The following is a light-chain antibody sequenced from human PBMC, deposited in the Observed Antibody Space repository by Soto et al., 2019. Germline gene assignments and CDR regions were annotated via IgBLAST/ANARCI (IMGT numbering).Light chain of an antibody. CDR3: QQYNNWPGT. CDR2: GAS. V-gene: IGKV3-15*01. J-gene: IGKJ1*01. Sequence: EIVMTQSPATLSVSPGERATLSCRASQSVSSNLAWYQQKPGQAPRLLIYGASTRATGIPARFSGSGSGTEFKLTIRSLQSEDFAVYYCQQYNNWPGTFGQGTKVEIK. CDR1: QSVSSN.